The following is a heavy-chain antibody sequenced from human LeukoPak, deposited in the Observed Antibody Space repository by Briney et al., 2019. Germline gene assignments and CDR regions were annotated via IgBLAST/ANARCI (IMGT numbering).Heavy chain of an antibody. Sequence: GGSLRLSCAASGFTFSSYSMNWVRQAPGKGLEWVSSISSSSSYIYYADSVKGRFTISRDNAKNSLYLQMNSLRAEDTAVYYCARDDENYDILTGYYIHYYGMDVWGQGTTVTVPS. CDR3: ARDDENYDILTGYYIHYYGMDV. CDR2: ISSSSSYI. D-gene: IGHD3-9*01. CDR1: GFTFSSYS. J-gene: IGHJ6*02. V-gene: IGHV3-21*01.